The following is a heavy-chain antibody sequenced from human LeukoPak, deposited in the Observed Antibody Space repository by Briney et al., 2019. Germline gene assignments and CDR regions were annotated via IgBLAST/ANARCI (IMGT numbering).Heavy chain of an antibody. J-gene: IGHJ5*02. D-gene: IGHD3-10*01. V-gene: IGHV1-18*04. CDR1: GYTFTSYY. CDR3: VRDPAPLRGSGNVDWLDP. CDR2: ISAYNDNT. Sequence: GASVKVSCKASGYTFTSYYMHWVRQAPGQGLEWMGWISAYNDNTKYAQKFQGRVTMTTDTPTSTAYMELRSLRSDDTATYYCVRDPAPLRGSGNVDWLDPWGQGTLVTVSS.